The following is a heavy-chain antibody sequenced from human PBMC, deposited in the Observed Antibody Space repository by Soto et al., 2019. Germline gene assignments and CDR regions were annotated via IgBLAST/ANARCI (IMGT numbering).Heavy chain of an antibody. CDR3: ARFLLSGSYHFAY. D-gene: IGHD1-26*01. CDR2: ISYDGRNK. CDR1: GFTFSSYA. Sequence: QVQLVESGGGVVQPGRSLRLSCAASGFTFSSYAMHWVRQAPGKGLDWVAGISYDGRNKYYADSVKGRFTICRDNSKNTLYLQMNSLSAEDTAVYYCARFLLSGSYHFAYWGQGSLVTVSS. J-gene: IGHJ4*02. V-gene: IGHV3-30-3*01.